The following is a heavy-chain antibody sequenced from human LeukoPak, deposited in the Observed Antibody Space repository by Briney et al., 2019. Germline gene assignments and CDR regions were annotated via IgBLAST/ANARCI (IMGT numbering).Heavy chain of an antibody. D-gene: IGHD3-22*01. V-gene: IGHV3-30-3*01. J-gene: IGHJ4*02. Sequence: GGSLRLSCAASGFTFSSYAMHWVRQAPGKGLEWVAVISYDGSNKYYADSVKGRFTISRDNSKNTLYLQMNSLRAEDTAVYYCARDCLRGYDSSGLPGYWGQGTLVTVSS. CDR1: GFTFSSYA. CDR3: ARDCLRGYDSSGLPGY. CDR2: ISYDGSNK.